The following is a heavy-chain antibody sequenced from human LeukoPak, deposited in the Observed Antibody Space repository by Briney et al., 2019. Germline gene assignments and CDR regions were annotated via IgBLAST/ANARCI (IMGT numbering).Heavy chain of an antibody. Sequence: GGSLRLSCAASGFTFGSYAMSWVRQAPGKGLQWVSAISDSGDSAYYADSVKGRFTISRDNSKNTLYLQMNSLRAEDTALYYCAKGHCSGGSCYFDSWGQGTLVTVSS. D-gene: IGHD2-15*01. CDR2: ISDSGDSA. J-gene: IGHJ4*02. V-gene: IGHV3-23*01. CDR3: AKGHCSGGSCYFDS. CDR1: GFTFGSYA.